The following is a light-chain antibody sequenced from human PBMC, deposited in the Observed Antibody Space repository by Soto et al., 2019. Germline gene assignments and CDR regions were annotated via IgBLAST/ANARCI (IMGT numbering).Light chain of an antibody. J-gene: IGLJ3*02. CDR2: TNK. Sequence: QSVLTQPPSASGTPGQRVTISCSGSSSNIGSNTVNWYQQLPGTAPKLLIYTNKQRPSGVPDRFSGSKSGNSASLAIGGLQSDDEADYYCPAWDDRLNGWVFGGGTKLTVL. CDR3: PAWDDRLNGWV. V-gene: IGLV1-44*01. CDR1: SSNIGSNT.